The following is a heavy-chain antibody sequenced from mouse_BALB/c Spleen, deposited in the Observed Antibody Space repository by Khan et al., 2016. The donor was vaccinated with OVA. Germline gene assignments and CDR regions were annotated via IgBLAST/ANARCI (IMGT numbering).Heavy chain of an antibody. Sequence: EVQLQESGPSLVQPSQTLSLTCSVTGDSITSGYWSWIRKFPGNKLEYMGYMIYSGYTYYNPSLKSRISITRHTSKNQYYLQLNSVTTGDTATYYCARSTYRYAFAYWGQGTLVTVSA. CDR1: GDSITSGY. J-gene: IGHJ3*01. V-gene: IGHV3-8*02. D-gene: IGHD2-14*01. CDR2: MIYSGYT. CDR3: ARSTYRYAFAY.